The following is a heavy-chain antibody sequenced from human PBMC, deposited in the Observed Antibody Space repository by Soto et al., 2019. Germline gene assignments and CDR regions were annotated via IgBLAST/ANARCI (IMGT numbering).Heavy chain of an antibody. D-gene: IGHD3-22*01. J-gene: IGHJ4*02. CDR2: IYYSGST. CDR1: GGSTSSGGYY. CDR3: ARARITMIVVDYFDY. V-gene: IGHV4-31*03. Sequence: SETLSLTCTVSGGSTSSGGYYWSWIRQHPGKGLEWIGYIYYSGSTYYNPSLKSRVTISVDTSKNQFSLKLSSVTAADTAVYYCARARITMIVVDYFDYWGQGTLVTVS.